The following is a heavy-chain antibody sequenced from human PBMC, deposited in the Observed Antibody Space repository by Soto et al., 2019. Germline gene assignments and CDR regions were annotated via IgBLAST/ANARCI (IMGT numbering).Heavy chain of an antibody. V-gene: IGHV4-4*02. Sequence: SETLSLTCAVSGGSISSNNWWSWVRQPPGKGLEWIGEIFHSGSTHYSPSLKSRVTISVDKSKNHFSLNLTSVTAADTAVYYCARDIGSDDGYYYYGMDVWGQGTTVTVSS. CDR3: ARDIGSDDGYYYYGMDV. CDR1: GGSISSNNW. D-gene: IGHD6-25*01. J-gene: IGHJ6*02. CDR2: IFHSGST.